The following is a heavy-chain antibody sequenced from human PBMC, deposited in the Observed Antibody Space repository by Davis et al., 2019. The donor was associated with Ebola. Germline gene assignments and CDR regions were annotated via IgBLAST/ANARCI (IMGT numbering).Heavy chain of an antibody. V-gene: IGHV3-7*01. Sequence: GESLKISCAASGFTFSSFYMSWVRQAPGKGLEWVANIKEDGSEKYYVDSVKGRFTISRDNAKNSLFLQMNSLRDEDTAVYYCARDHYSRNDYWGQGTLVTVSS. D-gene: IGHD4-11*01. CDR2: IKEDGSEK. CDR3: ARDHYSRNDY. J-gene: IGHJ4*02. CDR1: GFTFSSFY.